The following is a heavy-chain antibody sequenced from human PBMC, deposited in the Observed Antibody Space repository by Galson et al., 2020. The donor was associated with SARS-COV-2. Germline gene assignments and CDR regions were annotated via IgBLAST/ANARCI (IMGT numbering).Heavy chain of an antibody. D-gene: IGHD6-19*01. CDR2: IYYSGST. J-gene: IGHJ4*02. V-gene: IGHV4-59*11. CDR3: ASSSGWFGGCHD. CDR1: CDSISSHY. Sequence: SETLSLTCTVSCDSISSHYWSWIRQPPGKGLEWIGYIYYSGSTNYNPSLKSRVAISVDTSKNQFSLKVNSVTAADTAVYYCASSSGWFGGCHDWGQGALVTVSS.